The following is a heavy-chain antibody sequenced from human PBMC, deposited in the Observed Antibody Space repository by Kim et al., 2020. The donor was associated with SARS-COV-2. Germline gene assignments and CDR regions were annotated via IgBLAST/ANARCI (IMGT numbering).Heavy chain of an antibody. CDR3: AKDQGRSSSSRGVVDYYYGMDV. J-gene: IGHJ6*02. CDR1: GFTFSSYG. CDR2: ISYDGSNK. V-gene: IGHV3-30*18. Sequence: GGSLRLSCAASGFTFSSYGMHWVRQAPGKGLEWVAVISYDGSNKYYADSVKGRFTISRDNSKNTLYLQMNSLRAEDTAVYYCAKDQGRSSSSRGVVDYYYGMDVWGQGTTVTVSS. D-gene: IGHD6-6*01.